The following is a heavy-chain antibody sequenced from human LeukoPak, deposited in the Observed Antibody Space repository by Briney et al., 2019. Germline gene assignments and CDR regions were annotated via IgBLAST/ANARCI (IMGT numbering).Heavy chain of an antibody. CDR2: ISGSGRST. CDR1: GFTFNSYA. D-gene: IGHD2-2*01. V-gene: IGHV3-23*01. CDR3: AKGSPLGYCSSTSCYPLDS. Sequence: PGGSLRFSCAVSGFTFNSYAMSWVRQAPGKGLEWVSAISGSGRSTYYADSVKGRFTISRDNSKNTLYLQMNSLRAEDTAVYSCAKGSPLGYCSSTSCYPLDSWGQGTLVTVSS. J-gene: IGHJ5*01.